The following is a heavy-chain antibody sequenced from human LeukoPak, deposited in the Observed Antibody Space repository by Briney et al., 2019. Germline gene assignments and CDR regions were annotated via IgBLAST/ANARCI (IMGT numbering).Heavy chain of an antibody. Sequence: GGSLTLLCAPPGLHSSSYRMHCARQAPGRGLEGVSSISSCNSYIHYALQVKSRYTISRDNEKNSLYLQMNSLRAEDTAVYYCARDFPQPSSGWFENSGSAFDIWGQGTMVTVSS. CDR1: GLHSSSYR. D-gene: IGHD6-19*01. J-gene: IGHJ3*02. V-gene: IGHV3-21*01. CDR3: ARDFPQPSSGWFENSGSAFDI. CDR2: ISSCNSYI.